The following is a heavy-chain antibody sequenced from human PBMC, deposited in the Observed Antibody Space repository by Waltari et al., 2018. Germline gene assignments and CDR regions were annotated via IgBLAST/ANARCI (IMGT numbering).Heavy chain of an antibody. CDR3: ANNEWGLPVS. CDR2: IYYSGTI. Sequence: QVQLQESGPGLVKPSADLSLTCTVSGYSISSGYWWGWIRQPPGKGLEWIASIYYSGTIQYNPSLGSRATISADTSKNQFSLRLTSVTAADTAVYYCANNEWGLPVSWGQGTVVTVSS. V-gene: IGHV4-38-2*02. J-gene: IGHJ5*02. CDR1: GYSISSGYW. D-gene: IGHD1-26*01.